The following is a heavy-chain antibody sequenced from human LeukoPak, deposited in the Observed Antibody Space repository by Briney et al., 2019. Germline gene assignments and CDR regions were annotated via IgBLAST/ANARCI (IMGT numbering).Heavy chain of an antibody. CDR1: GFTVSSNY. Sequence: PGGSLRLSCAASGFTVSSNYMSWVRQAPGKGLEWVSVIYSGGSTYYADSVKGRFIISRDNSKNTLYLQMNSLRAEDTAVYYCARSDFWSGYYNPVYYYYYMDVWGKGTTVTVSS. CDR3: ARSDFWSGYYNPVYYYYYMDV. D-gene: IGHD3-3*01. J-gene: IGHJ6*03. V-gene: IGHV3-53*01. CDR2: IYSGGST.